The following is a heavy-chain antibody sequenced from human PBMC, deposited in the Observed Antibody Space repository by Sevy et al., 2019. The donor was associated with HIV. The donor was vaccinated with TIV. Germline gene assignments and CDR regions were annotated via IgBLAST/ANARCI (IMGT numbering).Heavy chain of an antibody. CDR3: AKEDSNGVCYSS. J-gene: IGHJ5*02. Sequence: GGSLRLSCAASGFTFSIYTLNWVRQAPGKGLEWVSSISPTSSYIYYADSVKGRFSISRDNAKNSLFLQMNSLRADDMAIYYCAKEDSNGVCYSSWGQGTLVTVSS. CDR2: ISPTSSYI. CDR1: GFTFSIYT. D-gene: IGHD2-21*01. V-gene: IGHV3-21*01.